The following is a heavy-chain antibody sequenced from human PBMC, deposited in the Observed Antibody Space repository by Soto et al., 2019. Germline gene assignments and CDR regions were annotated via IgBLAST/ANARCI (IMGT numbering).Heavy chain of an antibody. D-gene: IGHD6-13*01. CDR2: ISYDGSNK. Sequence: QVQLVESGGGVVQPGRSLRLSCAASGFTFSSYGMNWVRQAPGKGLVWVAVISYDGSNKYYADSVKGRFTISRDSSKNMLYLQMNSLRAEDTAVYYCAKEDSSSWHYYYGMDVWVQGTTVTVSS. CDR1: GFTFSSYG. J-gene: IGHJ6*02. CDR3: AKEDSSSWHYYYGMDV. V-gene: IGHV3-30*18.